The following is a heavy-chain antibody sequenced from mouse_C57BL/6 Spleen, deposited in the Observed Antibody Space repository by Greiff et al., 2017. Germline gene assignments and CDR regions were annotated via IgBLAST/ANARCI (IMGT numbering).Heavy chain of an antibody. V-gene: IGHV1-4*01. Sequence: VQLQQSGAELARPGASVKMSCKASGYTFTSYTMHWVKQRPGQGLEWIGYINPSSGYTKYNQKFKDKATLTADKSSSTAYMQLSSLTSEDSAGYYCARTLFITTVVGAMDYWGQGTSVTVSS. CDR2: INPSSGYT. J-gene: IGHJ4*01. D-gene: IGHD1-1*01. CDR3: ARTLFITTVVGAMDY. CDR1: GYTFTSYT.